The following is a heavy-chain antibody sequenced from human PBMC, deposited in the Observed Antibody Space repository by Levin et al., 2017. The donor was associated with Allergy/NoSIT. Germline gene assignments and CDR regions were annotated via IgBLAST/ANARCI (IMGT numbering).Heavy chain of an antibody. J-gene: IGHJ6*02. V-gene: IGHV1-46*01. CDR3: ARGAESGSYSYYYGMDV. CDR1: GYTFLNYY. Sequence: GESLKISCKASGYTFLNYYIHCVRQAPGQGLEWVGIINPSDTSTAYAQNFQGRLTMTRDTSTNSVYVELRSPRSEDTAVYYCARGAESGSYSYYYGMDVWGQGTTVTVSS. CDR2: INPSDTST. D-gene: IGHD3-10*01.